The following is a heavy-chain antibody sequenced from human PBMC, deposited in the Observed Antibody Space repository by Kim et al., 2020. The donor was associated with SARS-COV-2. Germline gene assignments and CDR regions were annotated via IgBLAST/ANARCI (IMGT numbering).Heavy chain of an antibody. V-gene: IGHV3-9*01. Sequence: SLRLSCAASGFTFDDYAMHWVRQAPGKGLEWVSGISWNSGSIGYADSVKGRFTISRDNAKNSLYLQMNSLRAEDTALYYCAKAGTYSSGWYWWFDPWGQGTLVTVSS. J-gene: IGHJ5*02. CDR2: ISWNSGSI. D-gene: IGHD6-19*01. CDR1: GFTFDDYA. CDR3: AKAGTYSSGWYWWFDP.